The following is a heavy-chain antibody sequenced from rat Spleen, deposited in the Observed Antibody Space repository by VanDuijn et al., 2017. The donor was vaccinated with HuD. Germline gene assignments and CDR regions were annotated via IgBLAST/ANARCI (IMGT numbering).Heavy chain of an antibody. Sequence: EVQLVESGGGLVQPGRSLKLSCVASGFTFNKYWITWIRQAPGKGLEWLASISNTGGNIYYLDSVKGRFTISRDNAKSTLYLQMNSLRSEDTATYYCTRLEPGYNSNWFAYWGQGTLVTVSS. D-gene: IGHD1-4*01. V-gene: IGHV5-31*01. CDR3: TRLEPGYNSNWFAY. CDR1: GFTFNKYW. CDR2: ISNTGGNI. J-gene: IGHJ3*01.